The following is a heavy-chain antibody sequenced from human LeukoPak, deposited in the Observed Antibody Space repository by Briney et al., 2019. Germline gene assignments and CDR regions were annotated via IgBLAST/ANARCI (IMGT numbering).Heavy chain of an antibody. J-gene: IGHJ6*02. D-gene: IGHD3-3*01. Sequence: SETLSLTCTVSGGSISSYYWSWIRQPPGKGLEWTGYIYYSGSTNYNPSLKSRVTISVDTPKNQFSLKLSSVTAADTAVYYCARQYGRYDFWSGYYGSYYGMDVWGQGTTVTVSS. CDR1: GGSISSYY. CDR3: ARQYGRYDFWSGYYGSYYGMDV. CDR2: IYYSGST. V-gene: IGHV4-59*08.